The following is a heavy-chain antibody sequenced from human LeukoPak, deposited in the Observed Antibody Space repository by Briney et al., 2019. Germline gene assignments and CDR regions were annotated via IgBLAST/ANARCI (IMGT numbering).Heavy chain of an antibody. Sequence: GGSLRLSCAGSGFTVSSDFMHWVRQAPGTGLEWVSVINPDDTTYYTDSVQGRFAISRDKSKNTLYLQMNNLKAEDTAIYYCVKGQGFILYCWGQGTLVTVSS. D-gene: IGHD2-8*02. CDR2: INPDDTT. J-gene: IGHJ4*02. CDR3: VKGQGFILYC. CDR1: GFTVSSDF. V-gene: IGHV3-53*01.